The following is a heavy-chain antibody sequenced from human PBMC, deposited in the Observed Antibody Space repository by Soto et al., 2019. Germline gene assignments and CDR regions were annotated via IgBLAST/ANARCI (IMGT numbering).Heavy chain of an antibody. CDR1: GDRVSGNSAA. D-gene: IGHD3-16*01. V-gene: IGHV6-1*01. J-gene: IGHJ4*02. CDR2: TYYRSKWYN. Sequence: SRTLLLPCAISGDRVSGNSAASNWVRQSPSRGLEWLGRTYYRSKWYNDYAVSVKSRITVTPDTYKNQFSLHLNSVTPEDTAVYYCAREGPYYERRHSYFDFWGQGPLVTVAS. CDR3: AREGPYYERRHSYFDF.